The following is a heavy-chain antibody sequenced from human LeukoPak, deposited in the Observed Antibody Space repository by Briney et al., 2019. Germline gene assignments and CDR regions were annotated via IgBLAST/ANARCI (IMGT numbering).Heavy chain of an antibody. CDR2: ISGYNGKT. Sequence: GESLKISCKGSGYSFTNYWIGWVRQAPGQGLEWMGWISGYNGKTNYAQKLQGRVTMTTDTSTSTAYMELRSLRSDDTAVYYCARISYCGGDCYSGFDYWGQGTLVTVSS. V-gene: IGHV1-18*04. D-gene: IGHD2-21*02. J-gene: IGHJ4*02. CDR3: ARISYCGGDCYSGFDY. CDR1: GYSFTNYW.